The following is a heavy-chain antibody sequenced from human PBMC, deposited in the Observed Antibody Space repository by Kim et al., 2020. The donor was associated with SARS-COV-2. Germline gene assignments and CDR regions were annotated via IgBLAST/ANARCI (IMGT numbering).Heavy chain of an antibody. CDR3: ARTYYYDSSGYYPFDY. J-gene: IGHJ4*02. V-gene: IGHV4-59*01. D-gene: IGHD3-22*01. Sequence: LKSRVTISVDTSRNQFSLKLSSVTAADTAVYYCARTYYYDSSGYYPFDYWGQGTLVTVSS.